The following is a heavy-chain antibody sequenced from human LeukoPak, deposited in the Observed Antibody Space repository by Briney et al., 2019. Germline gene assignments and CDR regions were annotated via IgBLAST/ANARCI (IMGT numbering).Heavy chain of an antibody. Sequence: ASVKLSCKASGYTFTSYGISWVRQAPGQGLEWMGWISAYNGNTNYAQKLQGRVTMTTDTSTSTAYMELRSLRSDDTAVYYCARVLGYCSGGSCYFDYWGQGTLVTVSS. V-gene: IGHV1-18*01. CDR3: ARVLGYCSGGSCYFDY. J-gene: IGHJ4*02. CDR2: ISAYNGNT. D-gene: IGHD2-15*01. CDR1: GYTFTSYG.